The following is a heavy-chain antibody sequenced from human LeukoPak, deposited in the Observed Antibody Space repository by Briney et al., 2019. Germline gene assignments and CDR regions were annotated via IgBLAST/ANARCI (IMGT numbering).Heavy chain of an antibody. Sequence: SETLSLTCAVYGGSFSGYYRSWIRQTPGKGLEWIGEINHRGSTNYNASLKSRVTILVDTSKNQFSLKLISVTAADRAVYYCARGRMRWIQLSYYYDAMDVWGKGTTVTVSS. CDR2: INHRGST. J-gene: IGHJ6*04. CDR3: ARGRMRWIQLSYYYDAMDV. D-gene: IGHD5-18*01. V-gene: IGHV4-34*01. CDR1: GGSFSGYY.